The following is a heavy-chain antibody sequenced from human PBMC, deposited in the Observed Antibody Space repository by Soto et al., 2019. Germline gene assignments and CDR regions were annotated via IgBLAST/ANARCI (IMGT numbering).Heavy chain of an antibody. CDR1: GGTFSSYA. J-gene: IGHJ6*02. D-gene: IGHD2-15*01. CDR3: ARGGYYCSGGSCRAPYGMDV. CDR2: IIPIFGTA. Sequence: SVKVSCKASGGTFSSYATSWVRQAPGQGLEWMGGIIPIFGTANYAQKFQGRVTITADESTSTAYMELSSLRSEDTAVYYCARGGYYCSGGSCRAPYGMDVWGQGTTVTVSS. V-gene: IGHV1-69*13.